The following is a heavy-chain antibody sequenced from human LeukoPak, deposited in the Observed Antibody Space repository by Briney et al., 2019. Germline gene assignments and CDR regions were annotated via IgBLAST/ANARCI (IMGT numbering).Heavy chain of an antibody. V-gene: IGHV3-21*01. J-gene: IGHJ4*02. CDR1: GFTFSNYG. CDR2: TDTSGNYI. Sequence: GGSLRLSCAASGFTFSNYGMNWVRQAPGKGLEWVSFTDTSGNYIYYGDSVKGRFAISRDNAKNSLYLQMNSLRDDDTAVYYCAVSPYGSGSPWGQGTLVTVSS. CDR3: AVSPYGSGSP. D-gene: IGHD3-10*01.